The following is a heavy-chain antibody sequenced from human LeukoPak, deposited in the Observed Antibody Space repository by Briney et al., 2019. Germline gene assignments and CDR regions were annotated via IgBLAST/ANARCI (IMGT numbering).Heavy chain of an antibody. V-gene: IGHV3-20*04. J-gene: IGHJ4*02. Sequence: GGSLRLSCAASRFTFDDYDMIWVRQVPGKGLEGLSGINWNGGSTGYADSVKGRFTIYRDNAKNSLYLKMNSLRAEDTALYYCASSWGGSYYLGFDYWGQGTLVTVPS. CDR2: INWNGGST. CDR3: ASSWGGSYYLGFDY. D-gene: IGHD3-10*01. CDR1: RFTFDDYD.